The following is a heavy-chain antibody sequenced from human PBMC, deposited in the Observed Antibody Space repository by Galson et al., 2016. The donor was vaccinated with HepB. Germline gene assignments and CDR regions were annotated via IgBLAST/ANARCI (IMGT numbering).Heavy chain of an antibody. D-gene: IGHD2-15*01. Sequence: SLRLSCAASGFTFSSYGMHWVRQAPGKGLEWVAVISYDGSNKYYADSVKGRFTISRDNSKNSLYLQMNSLRAEDTAVYYCAKDDCSGGSCYVISPDYWGQGTLVTVSS. CDR2: ISYDGSNK. CDR1: GFTFSSYG. CDR3: AKDDCSGGSCYVISPDY. V-gene: IGHV3-30*18. J-gene: IGHJ4*02.